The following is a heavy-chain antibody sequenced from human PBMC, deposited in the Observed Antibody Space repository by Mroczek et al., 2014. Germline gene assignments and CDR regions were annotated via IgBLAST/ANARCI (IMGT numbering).Heavy chain of an antibody. D-gene: IGHD2-2*03. Sequence: ESGGGLVQPGGSLRLSCAASGFTFSSYAMSWVRQAPGKGLEWVSAISGSGGSTYYADSVKGRFTISRDNSKNTLYLQMNSLRAEDTAVYYCAGYCSSTSCSALFYYYYYMDAWGKGTTVTVSS. CDR2: ISGSGGST. J-gene: IGHJ6*03. CDR1: GFTFSSYA. V-gene: IGHV3-23*01. CDR3: AGYCSSTSCSALFYYYYYMDA.